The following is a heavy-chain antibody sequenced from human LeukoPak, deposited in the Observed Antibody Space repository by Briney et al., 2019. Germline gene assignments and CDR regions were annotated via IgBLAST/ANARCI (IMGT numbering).Heavy chain of an antibody. J-gene: IGHJ4*02. CDR3: ARDQGRTYSNYLFDY. Sequence: GASVKVSCKASGYTFTGYYMHWVRQAPGQGLEWMGWINPNSGGTNYAQKFQGRVTMTRDTSISTAYMELSRLRSDDTAVYYCARDQGRTYSNYLFDYWGQGTLVTVSS. CDR1: GYTFTGYY. CDR2: INPNSGGT. D-gene: IGHD4-11*01. V-gene: IGHV1-2*02.